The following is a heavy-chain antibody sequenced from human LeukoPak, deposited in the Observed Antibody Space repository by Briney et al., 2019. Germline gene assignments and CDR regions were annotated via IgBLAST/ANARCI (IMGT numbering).Heavy chain of an antibody. V-gene: IGHV3-23*01. CDR1: EFTFSSYA. Sequence: GGPLRPSCAASEFTFSSYAMSWVRQAPGKGLEWVSAVSGSGGSTYYADSVKGRFTISRDNSKNTLYLQMNSLRAEDTAVYYCAKASLRYFDWSDFDYWGQGTLVTASS. J-gene: IGHJ4*02. CDR2: VSGSGGST. CDR3: AKASLRYFDWSDFDY. D-gene: IGHD3-9*01.